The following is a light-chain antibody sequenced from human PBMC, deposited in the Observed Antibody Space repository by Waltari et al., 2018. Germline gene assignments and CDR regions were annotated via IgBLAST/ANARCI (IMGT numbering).Light chain of an antibody. V-gene: IGLV2-11*01. CDR2: EVT. CDR3: CSYGGAKLI. CDR1: SSDVGRYNY. Sequence: QSALTQPRSVSGSPGQSVAISCTGTSSDVGRYNYFSWYQQYPGKAPKLMIYEVTKRASGVPDRFSGSKSGNTASLTISGLQAEDEADYYCCSYGGAKLIFGGGTRLTVL. J-gene: IGLJ2*01.